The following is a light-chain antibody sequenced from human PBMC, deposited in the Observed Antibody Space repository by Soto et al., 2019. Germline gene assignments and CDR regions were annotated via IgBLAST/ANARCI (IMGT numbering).Light chain of an antibody. V-gene: IGLV2-14*03. CDR1: RSDVGGYNY. Sequence: QSALTQPASVSGSPGQSITISCTGTRSDVGGYNYVSWYQQHPGKAPKVVIYEVTYRPAGVSNRFSDSKSGNTAYLTISGLQAEDEADYYCTSYTSSITYVFGTGTKVTVL. J-gene: IGLJ1*01. CDR2: EVT. CDR3: TSYTSSITYV.